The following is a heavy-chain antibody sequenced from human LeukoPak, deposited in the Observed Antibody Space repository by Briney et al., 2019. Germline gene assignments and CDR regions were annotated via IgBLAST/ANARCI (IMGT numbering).Heavy chain of an antibody. D-gene: IGHD3-10*02. J-gene: IGHJ6*04. Sequence: GRSLRLSCAASGFTFSSYVMHWVRQAPGKGLEWVAIISYDGSNEYYADSLKARFTITRDNAKNSLYLQMNSLRAEDTAVYYCAELGITMIGGVWGKGTTVTISS. CDR3: AELGITMIGGV. CDR1: GFTFSSYV. V-gene: IGHV3-30*04. CDR2: ISYDGSNE.